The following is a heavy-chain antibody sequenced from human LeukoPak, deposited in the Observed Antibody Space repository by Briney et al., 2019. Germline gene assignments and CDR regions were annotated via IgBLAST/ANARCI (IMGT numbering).Heavy chain of an antibody. CDR3: AREGDWNLLNY. J-gene: IGHJ4*02. V-gene: IGHV4-34*01. D-gene: IGHD1-7*01. CDR2: INHSGST. Sequence: SETLSLTCAVYGGSFSGYYWSWIRQPPGKGLEWIGEINHSGSTNYNPSLKSRVTISVDMSKNQFSLKLSSVTAADTAVYYCAREGDWNLLNYWGQGTLVTVSS. CDR1: GGSFSGYY.